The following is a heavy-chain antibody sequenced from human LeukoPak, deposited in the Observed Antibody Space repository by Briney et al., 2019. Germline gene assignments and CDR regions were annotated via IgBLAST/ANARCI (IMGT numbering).Heavy chain of an antibody. Sequence: SSETLSLTCTVSGGSIGSSSYYWGWIRQPPGKGLEWIGYIYYSGSTYYNPSLKSRVTISVDTSKNQFSLKLSSVTAADTAVYYCARANYYGSGTLDYWGQGTLVTVSS. CDR1: GGSIGSSSYY. CDR2: IYYSGST. J-gene: IGHJ4*02. V-gene: IGHV4-31*03. CDR3: ARANYYGSGTLDY. D-gene: IGHD3-10*01.